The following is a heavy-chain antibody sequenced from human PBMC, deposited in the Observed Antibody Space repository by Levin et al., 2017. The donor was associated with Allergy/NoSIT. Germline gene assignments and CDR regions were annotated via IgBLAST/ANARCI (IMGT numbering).Heavy chain of an antibody. Sequence: ASVKVSCKASGYTFTSYGISWVRQAPGQGLEWMGWISAYNGNTNYAQKLQGRVTMTTDTSTSTAYMELRSLRSDDTAVYYCARDNNYDYVWGSYRYISYTWFDPGGQGTLVTVSS. CDR2: ISAYNGNT. CDR1: GYTFTSYG. V-gene: IGHV1-18*01. D-gene: IGHD3-16*02. J-gene: IGHJ5*02. CDR3: ARDNNYDYVWGSYRYISYTWFDP.